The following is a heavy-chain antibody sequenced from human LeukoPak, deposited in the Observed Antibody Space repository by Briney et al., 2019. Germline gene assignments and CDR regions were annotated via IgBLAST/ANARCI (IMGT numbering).Heavy chain of an antibody. CDR2: IIPIFGTA. J-gene: IGHJ6*03. CDR3: ARKGQVDTASRDSLRGFHYYYYYMDV. Sequence: SVKVSCKASGGTFSSYAISWVRQAPGQGLEWMGGIIPIFGTANYAQKFQGRVTITADKSTSTAYMELSSLRSEDTAVYYCARKGQVDTASRDSLRGFHYYYYYMDVWGKGTTVTVSS. D-gene: IGHD5-18*01. CDR1: GGTFSSYA. V-gene: IGHV1-69*06.